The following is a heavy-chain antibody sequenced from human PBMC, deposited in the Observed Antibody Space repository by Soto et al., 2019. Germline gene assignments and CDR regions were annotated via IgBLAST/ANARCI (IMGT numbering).Heavy chain of an antibody. CDR3: AISHYGDHRDRIDV. V-gene: IGHV4-30-2*01. D-gene: IGHD4-17*01. J-gene: IGHJ6*02. CDR2: IYHSGTT. Sequence: PSETLSLTCAVSGGSISSGGYSWSWIRQPPGKGLEWIGYIYHSGTTYYNPSLKSRVTISVDRSKNQFSLKLSSVTAADTAVYYCAISHYGDHRDRIDVLGQATTVT. CDR1: GGSISSGGYS.